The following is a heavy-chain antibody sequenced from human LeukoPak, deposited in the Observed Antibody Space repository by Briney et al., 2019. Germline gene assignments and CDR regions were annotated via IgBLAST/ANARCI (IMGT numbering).Heavy chain of an antibody. CDR2: INRDGSTT. J-gene: IGHJ4*02. CDR3: ARDKKSGESSEIDY. D-gene: IGHD3-10*01. CDR1: GFTFSNYW. V-gene: IGHV3-74*03. Sequence: GGSLRLSCAASGFTFSNYWVHWVRQAPGKGLVWASRINRDGSTTKYADSVKGRFTVSRDNAKNTPNLQMNSLRAEDTAVYYCARDKKSGESSEIDYWGQGTLVTVSS.